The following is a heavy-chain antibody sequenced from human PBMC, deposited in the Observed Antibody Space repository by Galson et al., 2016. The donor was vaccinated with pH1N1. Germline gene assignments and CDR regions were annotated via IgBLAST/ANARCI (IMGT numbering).Heavy chain of an antibody. CDR1: GFISSDYA. D-gene: IGHD1-26*01. J-gene: IGHJ4*02. CDR2: IRGGGTDI. CDR3: VRDHLWAFDY. V-gene: IGHV3-48*03. Sequence: SLRLSCAASGFISSDYAMNWVRQAPGKGLEWISYIRGGGTDIYYADSVRGRFTISRDDAKNSLYLQMSSLRAEDTALYYCVRDHLWAFDYWGQGTLVIVSS.